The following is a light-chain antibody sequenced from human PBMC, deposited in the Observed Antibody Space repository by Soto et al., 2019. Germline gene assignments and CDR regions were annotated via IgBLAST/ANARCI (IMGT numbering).Light chain of an antibody. CDR1: SSDVGGYNY. CDR2: EVS. V-gene: IGLV2-8*01. J-gene: IGLJ1*01. CDR3: SSKRSSDTLYV. Sequence: QSALTQPPSASGSPGQSVTISCTGTSSDVGGYNYVSWYQQHPGKAPKLMIYEVSKRPSGVPDRFSGSKSGNKASLTVSGLQAEHEADYYCSSKRSSDTLYVFGTGTKVTV.